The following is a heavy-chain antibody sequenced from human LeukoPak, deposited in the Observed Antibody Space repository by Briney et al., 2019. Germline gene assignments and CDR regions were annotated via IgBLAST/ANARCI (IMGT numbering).Heavy chain of an antibody. CDR1: GYRLTSYW. CDR3: ARLGAAAGIDY. J-gene: IGHJ4*02. CDR2: IYPGDSET. Sequence: GESLKISCKGFGYRLTSYWIVWVRQVPGKGLEWMGIIYPGDSETRYSPSFQGQVTISADKSISTAYLQWSSLKASDTAMYYCARLGAAAGIDYWGQGTLLTVSS. D-gene: IGHD6-13*01. V-gene: IGHV5-51*01.